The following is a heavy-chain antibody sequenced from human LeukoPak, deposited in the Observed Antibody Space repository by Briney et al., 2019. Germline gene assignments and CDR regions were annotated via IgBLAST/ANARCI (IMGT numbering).Heavy chain of an antibody. D-gene: IGHD5-24*01. CDR2: IYTSGST. CDR3: ARGRDGYNGDDAFDI. J-gene: IGHJ3*02. Sequence: PSETLSLTCTVSGGSISSYYWSWIRQPAGKGLEWIGRIYTSGSTNYNPSLKSRVTMSVDTSKNQFSLKLSSVTAADTVVYYCARGRDGYNGDDAFDIWGQGTMVTVSS. CDR1: GGSISSYY. V-gene: IGHV4-4*07.